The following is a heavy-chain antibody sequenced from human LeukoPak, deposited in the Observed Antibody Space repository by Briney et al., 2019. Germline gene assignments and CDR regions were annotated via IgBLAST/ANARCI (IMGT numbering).Heavy chain of an antibody. Sequence: SETLSLTCTVSGGSISSHYWSWIRQPPGKGLEWIGYIYYSGSTNYNPSLKSRVTISVDTSKNQFSLKLSSVTAADTAVYYCARAERGWDYVWGSYRPYYFDYWGQGTLVTVSS. V-gene: IGHV4-59*11. D-gene: IGHD3-16*02. CDR2: IYYSGST. CDR3: ARAERGWDYVWGSYRPYYFDY. CDR1: GGSISSHY. J-gene: IGHJ4*02.